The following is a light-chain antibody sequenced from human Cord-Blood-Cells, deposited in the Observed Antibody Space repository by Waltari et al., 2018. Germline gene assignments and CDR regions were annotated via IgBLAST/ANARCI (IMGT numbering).Light chain of an antibody. CDR2: DVS. CDR3: SSYTSSSNWV. Sequence: QSALTQPASVSGSPGQSITISCTGTSSDVGGYNYVSWYQKHPGKAPKLMIYDVSNRSSGVSNRFSGSKSGNTASLTISGLQAEDEADYYCSSYTSSSNWVFGGGTKLTVL. CDR1: SSDVGGYNY. V-gene: IGLV2-14*01. J-gene: IGLJ3*02.